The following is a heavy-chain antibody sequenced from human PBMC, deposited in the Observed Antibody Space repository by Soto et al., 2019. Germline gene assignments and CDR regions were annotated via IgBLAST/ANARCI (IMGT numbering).Heavy chain of an antibody. CDR2: IYWDDDK. Sequence: QITLKESGPTLVKPTQTLTLTCTFSGFSLSTSGVAVGWIRQPPGEALEWLALIYWDDDKRHSPSLKSRLTITKDTPKNQVILAMTNMDSVDTATYYCAHWGHYGSGTHPVYWGQGTLVTVSS. CDR3: AHWGHYGSGTHPVY. CDR1: GFSLSTSGVA. V-gene: IGHV2-5*02. J-gene: IGHJ4*02. D-gene: IGHD3-10*01.